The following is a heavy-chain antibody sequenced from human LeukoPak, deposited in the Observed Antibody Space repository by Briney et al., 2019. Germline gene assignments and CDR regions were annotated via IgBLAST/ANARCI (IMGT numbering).Heavy chain of an antibody. V-gene: IGHV4-34*01. CDR3: ARGISLLWFGELLPPTAAGMDV. Sequence: SETLSLTCAVYGGSFSGYYWSWIRQPPGKGLEWIGEINHSGGTNYNPSLKSRVTISVDTSKNQFSLKLSSVTAADTAVYYCARGISLLWFGELLPPTAAGMDVWGQGTTVTVSS. CDR2: INHSGGT. CDR1: GGSFSGYY. D-gene: IGHD3-10*01. J-gene: IGHJ6*02.